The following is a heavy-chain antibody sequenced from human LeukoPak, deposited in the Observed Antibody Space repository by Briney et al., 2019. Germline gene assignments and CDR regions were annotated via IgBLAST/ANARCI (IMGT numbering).Heavy chain of an antibody. CDR1: GFTFNRFY. V-gene: IGHV3-64D*06. D-gene: IGHD6-6*01. J-gene: IGHJ4*02. Sequence: GGSLRLSCSASGFTFNRFYLHWARQAPGKGLEFVSHISSNGATTYYADSVKGRFTISKDNSKNTLYLQMSSLRADDTAVYYCVKDRSIAAPNNDFFDSWGQGALVTVSS. CDR3: VKDRSIAAPNNDFFDS. CDR2: ISSNGATT.